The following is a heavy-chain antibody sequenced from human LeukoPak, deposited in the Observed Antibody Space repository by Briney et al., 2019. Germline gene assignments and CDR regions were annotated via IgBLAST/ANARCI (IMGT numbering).Heavy chain of an antibody. Sequence: GGSLRLSCAASGFTVSSNYMSWVRQAPGKGLEWVSSISSSSSYIYYADSVKGRFTISRDNAKNSLYLQMNSLRAGDTAVYYCARDEYGSGSGNWFDPWGQGTLVTVSS. J-gene: IGHJ5*02. CDR1: GFTVSSNY. CDR2: ISSSSSYI. D-gene: IGHD3-10*01. CDR3: ARDEYGSGSGNWFDP. V-gene: IGHV3-21*01.